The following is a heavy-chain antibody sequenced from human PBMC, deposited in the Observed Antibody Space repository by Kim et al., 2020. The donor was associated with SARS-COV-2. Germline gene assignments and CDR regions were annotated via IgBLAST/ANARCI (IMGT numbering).Heavy chain of an antibody. V-gene: IGHV3-73*01. D-gene: IGHD1-1*01. J-gene: IGHJ3*02. CDR3: TSVPVTTLAFWDAFD. CDR2: IRSKANSYAT. CDR1: GVTFSGSA. Sequence: GGSLRLSCAASGVTFSGSAMHWVRQASGKGLEWVGRIRSKANSYATGYAASVKGRFTISRDDSKNTAYLQMNNLKTEDTAVYYCTSVPVTTLAFWDAFD.